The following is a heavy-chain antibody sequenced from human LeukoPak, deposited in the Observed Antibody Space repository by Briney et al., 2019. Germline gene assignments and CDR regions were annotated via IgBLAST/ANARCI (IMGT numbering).Heavy chain of an antibody. Sequence: SETLSLTCIVSGGSISSYYWSWIRQPAGKGLEWIGRIYTSGSSNYNPSLKSRVTMSVDTSKNQFSLKLSSVTAADTAVYYCARVSSSWGYYYYFMDVWGKGTTVTVSS. V-gene: IGHV4-4*07. CDR1: GGSISSYY. CDR3: ARVSSSWGYYYYFMDV. CDR2: IYTSGSS. J-gene: IGHJ6*03. D-gene: IGHD6-13*01.